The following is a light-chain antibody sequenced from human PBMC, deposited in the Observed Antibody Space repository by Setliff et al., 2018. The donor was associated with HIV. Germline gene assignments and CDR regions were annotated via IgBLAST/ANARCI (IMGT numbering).Light chain of an antibody. CDR1: TSSLGTGYG. J-gene: IGLJ2*01. Sequence: QSALTQPPSVSGVPGQRVTISCTGNTSSLGTGYGVHWYQQFPGTAPKLLIYGNNNRPSGVPDRFSGSKSGTAASLAITGLQAEDEAIYYCQSYDNTLTGLVVFGGGTKVTVL. V-gene: IGLV1-40*01. CDR3: QSYDNTLTGLVV. CDR2: GNN.